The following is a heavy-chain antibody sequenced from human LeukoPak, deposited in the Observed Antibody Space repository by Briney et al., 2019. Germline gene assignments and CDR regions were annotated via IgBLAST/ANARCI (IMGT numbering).Heavy chain of an antibody. CDR2: INHSGST. D-gene: IGHD6-13*01. Sequence: SETLSLTCAVYGGSFSGYYWSWIRQPPGKGLEWIGEINHSGSTNYNPSLKSRVTMSVDTSKNQFSLKLSSVTAADTAVYYCARVIAAAVDYWGQGTLVTVSS. V-gene: IGHV4-34*01. J-gene: IGHJ4*02. CDR3: ARVIAAAVDY. CDR1: GGSFSGYY.